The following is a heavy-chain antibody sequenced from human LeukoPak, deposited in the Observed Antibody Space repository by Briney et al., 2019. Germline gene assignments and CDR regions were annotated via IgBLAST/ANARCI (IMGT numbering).Heavy chain of an antibody. V-gene: IGHV3-43*01. CDR2: AGWTGGTT. CDR3: AKELDTMFFDY. D-gene: IGHD3-10*02. Sequence: GGSLRLSCATSGFNFDRYTIHWVRQAPGKGLEWVSLAGWTGGTTFYSDSVRGRFTISRDSGRKSVYLQMNSLTTDDTAFYFCAKELDTMFFDYWGQGALVTVSS. J-gene: IGHJ4*02. CDR1: GFNFDRYT.